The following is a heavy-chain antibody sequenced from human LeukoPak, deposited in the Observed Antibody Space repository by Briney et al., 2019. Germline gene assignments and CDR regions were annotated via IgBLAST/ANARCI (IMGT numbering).Heavy chain of an antibody. Sequence: GDSLRLSCATSGFDFGGACGMGWVRQAPEKGLEWVSTISGGGETTHYADSVKGRLTISRDNARNTLYLQIDRLRPEDTAIYYCVREAGCGWPLDYWGRGTPVTVSS. CDR2: ISGGGETT. J-gene: IGHJ4*02. CDR3: VREAGCGWPLDY. CDR1: GFDFGGACG. D-gene: IGHD6-19*01. V-gene: IGHV3-23*01.